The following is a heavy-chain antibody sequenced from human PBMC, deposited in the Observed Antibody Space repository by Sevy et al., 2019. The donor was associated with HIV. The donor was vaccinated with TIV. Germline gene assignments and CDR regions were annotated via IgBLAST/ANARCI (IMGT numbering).Heavy chain of an antibody. CDR1: GFAFYDYS. CDR3: AREGCTRPHDY. D-gene: IGHD2-8*01. V-gene: IGHV3-23*01. J-gene: IGHJ4*02. CDR2: LSFGCGKI. Sequence: GGSLRLSCAASGFAFYDYSMSWIRQAPGKGLERVATLSFGCGKINYADSVKGRFTISRDNSKNSFYLQMDNLRVEDMALYYCAREGCTRPHDYWGQGTRVTVSS.